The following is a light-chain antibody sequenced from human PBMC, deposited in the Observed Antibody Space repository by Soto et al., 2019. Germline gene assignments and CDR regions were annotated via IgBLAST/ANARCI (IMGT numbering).Light chain of an antibody. Sequence: IQLTQSPSFLSASVGDRVTITCRASQDINNYLAWYQQRPGKAPKLLIYAASTLQPGVPSRFSGGGFGTNFTLTISGLQPEDFATYYCQQLSGYPPYTFVQGSKLEI. V-gene: IGKV1-9*01. CDR2: AAS. J-gene: IGKJ2*01. CDR1: QDINNY. CDR3: QQLSGYPPYT.